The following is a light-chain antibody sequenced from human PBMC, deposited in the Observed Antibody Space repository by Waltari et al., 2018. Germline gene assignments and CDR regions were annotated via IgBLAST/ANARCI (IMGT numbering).Light chain of an antibody. J-gene: IGLJ2*01. CDR2: QDT. CDR1: KLGDKY. V-gene: IGLV3-1*01. Sequence: SYELTQPPSVSVSPGQTTYITCSGDKLGDKYPSWYQPKPGQSPLLVIYQDTRRPSGIPAHFSGSNSQNIATLTISGPQAMDEADYYCQAGDRNTEHVVFGGGTKLTVL. CDR3: QAGDRNTEHVV.